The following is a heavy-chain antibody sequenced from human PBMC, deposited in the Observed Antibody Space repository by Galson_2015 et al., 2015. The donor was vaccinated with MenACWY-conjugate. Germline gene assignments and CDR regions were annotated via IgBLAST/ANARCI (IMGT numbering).Heavy chain of an antibody. J-gene: IGHJ1*01. D-gene: IGHD2-2*01. Sequence: SVKVSCKASGYTFTSYYMHWVRQAPGQGLEWMGIINPSGGSTSYAQKFQGRVTMTKDTSTSTVYMELSSLRSEDTAVYYCARASSSCWDFEHWGQGTLVTVSS. CDR2: INPSGGST. CDR3: ARASSSCWDFEH. CDR1: GYTFTSYY. V-gene: IGHV1-46*01.